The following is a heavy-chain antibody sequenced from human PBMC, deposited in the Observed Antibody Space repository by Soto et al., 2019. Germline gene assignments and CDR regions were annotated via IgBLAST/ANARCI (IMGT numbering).Heavy chain of an antibody. CDR2: ISYDGSNK. CDR3: AREVESYGLGMDV. V-gene: IGHV3-30*19. J-gene: IGHJ6*02. Sequence: QMQLVESGGGVVQPGRSLRLSCAASGFTFSSYGMHWVRQAPGKGLEWVAVISYDGSNKYYADSVKGRFTISRDNSKNTLYLQMNSLRAEDTAVYYCAREVESYGLGMDVWGQGTTVTVSS. D-gene: IGHD5-18*01. CDR1: GFTFSSYG.